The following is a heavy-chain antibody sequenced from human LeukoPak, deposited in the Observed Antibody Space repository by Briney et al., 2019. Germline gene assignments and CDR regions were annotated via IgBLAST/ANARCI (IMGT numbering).Heavy chain of an antibody. Sequence: ASVKVSCKAFGYTFTSNYMHWVRQAPGQGPEWMGVISPSGGSTTYAQKFQGRVTMTRDTSISTAYMELSRLRSDDTAVYYCARLASLYDSSGYYWGDYWGQGTLVTVSS. V-gene: IGHV1-46*01. CDR1: GYTFTSNY. J-gene: IGHJ4*02. CDR3: ARLASLYDSSGYYWGDY. D-gene: IGHD3-22*01. CDR2: ISPSGGST.